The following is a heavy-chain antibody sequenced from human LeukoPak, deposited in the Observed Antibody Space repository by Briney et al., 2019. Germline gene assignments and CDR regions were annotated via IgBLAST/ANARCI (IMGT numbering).Heavy chain of an antibody. J-gene: IGHJ4*02. CDR3: ARATRGRYFDY. V-gene: IGHV1-46*01. Sequence: ASVTVSCKASGYTFTSYYMHWVRQAPGQGLEWMGIINPSGGSTSYAQKFQGRVTMTRDTSTSTVYMELSSLRSEDTAVYYCARATRGRYFDYWGQGTLVTVSS. D-gene: IGHD1-14*01. CDR2: INPSGGST. CDR1: GYTFTSYY.